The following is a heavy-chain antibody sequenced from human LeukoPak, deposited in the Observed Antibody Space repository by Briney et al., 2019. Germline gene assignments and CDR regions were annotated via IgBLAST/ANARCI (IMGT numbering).Heavy chain of an antibody. CDR2: ISGSDGST. CDR1: GFSFNNYH. J-gene: IGHJ4*02. Sequence: GGSLRLSCAASGFSFNNYHMNWVRQAPGKGLEWVSTISGSDGSTYYADSVKGRFTISRDNSKNTLYLQMNSLRVEDTAIYYCAKGRGYCTGGSCYSDYWGQGTLVTVSS. V-gene: IGHV3-23*01. D-gene: IGHD2-15*01. CDR3: AKGRGYCTGGSCYSDY.